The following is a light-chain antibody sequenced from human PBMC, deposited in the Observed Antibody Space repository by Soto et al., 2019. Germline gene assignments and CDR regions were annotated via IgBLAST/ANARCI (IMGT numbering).Light chain of an antibody. CDR1: TGVVTSGHY. Sequence: QAVVTQEPSLTVSPGGTVTLTCGSSTGVVTSGHYPYWLQQKPGQAPRTLIYDTSNQHSWTPARFSGSLLGGKAALTLSGAQSEDEAAYYCLLTYGSVGLFGGGTKLTVL. V-gene: IGLV7-46*01. CDR3: LLTYGSVGL. CDR2: DTS. J-gene: IGLJ2*01.